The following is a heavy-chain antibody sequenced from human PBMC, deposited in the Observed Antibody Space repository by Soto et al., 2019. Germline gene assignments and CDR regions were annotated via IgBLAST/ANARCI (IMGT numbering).Heavy chain of an antibody. J-gene: IGHJ4*02. CDR3: ARDLGDCSGGGSCDPTFDF. D-gene: IGHD2-15*01. CDR2: ISAYNGNT. Sequence: QVQLVQSGAEVRKPGASVKVSCKASGYTFSNYAISWVRQAPGQGLEWMGWISAYNGNTDYAQKLQRRVTMATDTSTSTAYMELRSLRSDDTAVYYCARDLGDCSGGGSCDPTFDFWGQGTLVFVSS. CDR1: GYTFSNYA. V-gene: IGHV1-18*01.